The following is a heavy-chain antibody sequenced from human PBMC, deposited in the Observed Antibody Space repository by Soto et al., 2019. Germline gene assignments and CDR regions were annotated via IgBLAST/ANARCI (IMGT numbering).Heavy chain of an antibody. CDR3: ARELVGAPSSRGSPYYYYGMDV. D-gene: IGHD1-26*01. CDR2: IIPIFGTA. CDR1: GGTFSSYA. V-gene: IGHV1-69*13. Sequence: ASVKVSCKASGGTFSSYAISWVRQAPGQGLEWMGGIIPIFGTANYAQKFQGRVTITADESTSTAYMELSSLRSEDTAVYYCARELVGAPSSRGSPYYYYGMDVWGQGTTVTVSS. J-gene: IGHJ6*02.